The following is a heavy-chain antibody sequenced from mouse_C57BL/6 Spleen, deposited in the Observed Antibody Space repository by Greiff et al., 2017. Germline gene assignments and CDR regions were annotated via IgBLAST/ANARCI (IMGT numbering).Heavy chain of an antibody. J-gene: IGHJ3*01. V-gene: IGHV1-50*01. CDR1: GYTFTSYW. Sequence: VQLQQPGAELVKPGASVKLSCKASGYTFTSYWMQWVKQRPGQGLEWIGEIDPSDSYTNYNQKFKGKAPLTVDTSPSTAYMQLSSLTSEASAVYYCARASPAWFAYWGQGTLVTVSA. CDR3: ARASPAWFAY. CDR2: IDPSDSYT.